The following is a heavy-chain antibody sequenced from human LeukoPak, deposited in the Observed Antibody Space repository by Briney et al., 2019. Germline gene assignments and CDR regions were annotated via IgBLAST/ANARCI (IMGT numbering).Heavy chain of an antibody. D-gene: IGHD3-9*01. Sequence: SETLSLTCAVYGGSFSGYYWSWIRQPPGKGLEWIGEINHSGSTNYNPSLKSRVTISVDTSKNQFSLKLSSVTAADTAVYYCARGGYYDTLTGRTLDAFDIWGQGTMVTVSS. CDR3: ARGGYYDTLTGRTLDAFDI. CDR1: GGSFSGYY. V-gene: IGHV4-34*01. CDR2: INHSGST. J-gene: IGHJ3*02.